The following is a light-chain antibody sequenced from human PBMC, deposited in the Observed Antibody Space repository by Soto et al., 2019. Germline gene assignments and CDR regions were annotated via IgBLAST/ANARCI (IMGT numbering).Light chain of an antibody. CDR2: GAS. CDR1: QSVNSN. CDR3: QHYNNWPPGIT. Sequence: EIMMTQSPATLFVPPGGRATLSCWASQSVNSNLAWYQQRPGRAPRLLIYGASTRAPGIPARFSGSGSGTEFTLTINSLQSEDFAVYYCQHYNNWPPGITFGPGTKVEIK. V-gene: IGKV3-15*01. J-gene: IGKJ3*01.